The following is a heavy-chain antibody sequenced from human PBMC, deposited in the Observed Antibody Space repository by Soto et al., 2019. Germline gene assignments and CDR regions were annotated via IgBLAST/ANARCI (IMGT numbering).Heavy chain of an antibody. J-gene: IGHJ4*02. CDR2: ITGGATNA. CDR1: GFTFSSYP. Sequence: LRLSCEASGFTFSSYPMSWVRQAPGKGLEWISGITGGATNAYYADSVKGRITISRDNSKNTLYLQLNSLRAEDTAVYYCAKEATPPGPFDTWGQGTLVTVSS. V-gene: IGHV3-23*01. CDR3: AKEATPPGPFDT.